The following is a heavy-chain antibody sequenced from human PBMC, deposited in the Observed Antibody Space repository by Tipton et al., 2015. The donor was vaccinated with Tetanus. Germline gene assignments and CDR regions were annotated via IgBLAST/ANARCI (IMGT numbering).Heavy chain of an antibody. D-gene: IGHD3-22*01. CDR3: ARDRGDYLYYGMDV. CDR1: GYTFTGYY. J-gene: IGHJ6*02. Sequence: QMQLVQSGAEVKKPGASVKVSCKASGYTFTGYYMYWVRQAPGQGLEWMGWIDPNSGGTVYAQKFQGRVTMTRDTSISTAYMELRSLRSDDTAVYYCARDRGDYLYYGMDVWGPGTTVTVS. V-gene: IGHV1-2*02. CDR2: IDPNSGGT.